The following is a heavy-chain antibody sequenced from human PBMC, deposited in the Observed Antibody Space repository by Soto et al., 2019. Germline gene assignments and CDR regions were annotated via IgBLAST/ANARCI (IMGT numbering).Heavy chain of an antibody. J-gene: IGHJ4*02. CDR1: GFLFDTYG. CDR2: ISYDGSHK. V-gene: IGHV3-30*03. Sequence: PGGSLRLSCVASGFLFDTYGMHWVRQTPGKGLEWVAIISYDGSHKEYADSVKGRFTISRDNSKNTLYLQMNSLRAEDTAVYYCVRDSPIGSTFSGYDGIDYWGQGTLVTVSS. CDR3: VRDSPIGSTFSGYDGIDY. D-gene: IGHD5-12*01.